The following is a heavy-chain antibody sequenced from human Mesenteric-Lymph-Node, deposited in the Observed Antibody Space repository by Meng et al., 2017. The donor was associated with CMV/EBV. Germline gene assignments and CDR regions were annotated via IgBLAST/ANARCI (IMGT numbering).Heavy chain of an antibody. D-gene: IGHD3-3*01. CDR2: MNPNSGNT. CDR3: ARSYYDFWSGYYYFDY. CDR1: GYTFTSYD. Sequence: SVKVSCKASGYTFTSYDINWVRQATGQGLEWMGWMNPNSGNTGYAQKFQGRVTITRNTSISTAYMELSSLRSEDTAVYYCARSYYDFWSGYYYFDYWGQGTLVTVSS. J-gene: IGHJ4*02. V-gene: IGHV1-8*03.